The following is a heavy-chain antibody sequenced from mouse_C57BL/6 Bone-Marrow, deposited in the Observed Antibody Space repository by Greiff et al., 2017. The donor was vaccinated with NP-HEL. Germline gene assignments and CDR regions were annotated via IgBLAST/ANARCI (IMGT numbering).Heavy chain of an antibody. J-gene: IGHJ2*01. CDR3: ARKGVDSSGYNYFDY. CDR1: GYAFSSSW. Sequence: VQLQQSGPELVKPGASVKISCKASGYAFSSSWMNWVKQRPGKGLEWIGRIYPGDGDTNYNGKFKGKATLTADKSSSTAYMQLSSLTSEDSAVYFCARKGVDSSGYNYFDYWGQGTTLTVSS. D-gene: IGHD3-2*02. V-gene: IGHV1-82*01. CDR2: IYPGDGDT.